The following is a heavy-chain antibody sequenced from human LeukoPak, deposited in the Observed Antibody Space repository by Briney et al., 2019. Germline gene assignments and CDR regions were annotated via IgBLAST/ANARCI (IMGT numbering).Heavy chain of an antibody. CDR2: ITGSGRGT. V-gene: IGHV3-23*01. J-gene: IGHJ3*02. Sequence: GGSLRLSCTASGLTFSNYATTWVRQAPWKGLEWVSSITGSGRGTYYADSVKGRFSVSRDNSQNTVFLHMNSLRADDTALYYCSKDPNGDYVGAFDMWGPGTMVTVSS. CDR3: SKDPNGDYVGAFDM. D-gene: IGHD4-17*01. CDR1: GLTFSNYA.